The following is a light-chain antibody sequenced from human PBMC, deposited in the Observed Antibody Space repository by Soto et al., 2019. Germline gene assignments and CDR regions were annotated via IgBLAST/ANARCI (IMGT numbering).Light chain of an antibody. CDR3: QQYNRGVT. V-gene: IGKV1-5*03. CDR1: QTVSPW. Sequence: DIHMTQSPATLSASVGDRVTITCRASQTVSPWLAWYKQKPGAAPHLLIYKVSNLESGVPSRFSGSGSGADFTLTINGLQPDDFATYYCQQYNRGVTFGPGTKVEIK. J-gene: IGKJ1*01. CDR2: KVS.